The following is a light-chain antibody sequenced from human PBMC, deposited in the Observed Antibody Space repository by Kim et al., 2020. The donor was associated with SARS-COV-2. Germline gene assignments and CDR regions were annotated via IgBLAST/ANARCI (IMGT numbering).Light chain of an antibody. CDR1: QGKSRD. J-gene: IGKJ3*01. CDR3: QQLHTYPLT. Sequence: ASVGDRVTIKCRASQGKSRDLAWYQQKPGNPPRLLIYAASTLQSGVPSRFSGSGSGTDFTLTITSLQPEDFATYSCQQLHTYPLTFGPGTKVDIK. CDR2: AAS. V-gene: IGKV1-9*01.